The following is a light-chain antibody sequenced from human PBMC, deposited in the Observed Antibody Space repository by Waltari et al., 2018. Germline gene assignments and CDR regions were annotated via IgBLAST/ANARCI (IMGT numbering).Light chain of an antibody. CDR1: SLRSYY. V-gene: IGLV3-19*01. CDR2: GKN. J-gene: IGLJ2*01. CDR3: NSRDSSGNHVV. Sequence: SSELTQDPAVSVALGPTVRITCQGDSLRSYYASWYQQKPGQAPVLVICGKNNRPSGIPDRFSGSSSGNTASLTITGAQAEDEADYYCNSRDSSGNHVVFGGGTKLTVL.